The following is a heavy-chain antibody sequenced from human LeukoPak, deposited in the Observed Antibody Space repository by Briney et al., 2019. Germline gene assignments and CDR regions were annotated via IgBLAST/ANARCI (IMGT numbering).Heavy chain of an antibody. J-gene: IGHJ4*02. CDR3: ARGYDFWSGYSNGPFDY. CDR2: IYYSGST. CDR1: GGSISSGGYY. D-gene: IGHD3-3*01. V-gene: IGHV4-61*08. Sequence: PSQTLSLTCTVSGGSISSGGYYWSWIRQPPGKGLEWITYIYYSGSTNYNPSLKSRVTISLDTSKNQFSLKLSSVTAADTAVYYCARGYDFWSGYSNGPFDYWGQGTLVTVSS.